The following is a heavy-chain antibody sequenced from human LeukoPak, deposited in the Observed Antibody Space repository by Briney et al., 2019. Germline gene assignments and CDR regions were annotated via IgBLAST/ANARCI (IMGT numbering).Heavy chain of an antibody. Sequence: GGSLRLSCAASGFTFSSYEMNWVRQAPGKGLEWVSIIYSGGSTYYADSVKGRFTISRDKSKNTLYLQMNSLRVEDTAVYYCARNYYPYAFDIWGQGTMVTVSS. CDR3: ARNYYPYAFDI. CDR1: GFTFSSYE. D-gene: IGHD3-10*01. V-gene: IGHV3-53*01. J-gene: IGHJ3*02. CDR2: IYSGGST.